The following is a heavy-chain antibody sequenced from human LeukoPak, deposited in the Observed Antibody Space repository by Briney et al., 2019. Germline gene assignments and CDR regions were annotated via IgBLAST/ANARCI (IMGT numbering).Heavy chain of an antibody. D-gene: IGHD5-18*01. Sequence: PSETLSLTCTVSGGSISSYYWSWIRQPAGKGLEWIGRIYTSGSTSYNPSLKSRVTMSVDTSKNQFSLKLSSVTAADTAVYYCAREGRGYSYAYYYYYGMDVWGQGTTVTVSS. V-gene: IGHV4-4*07. CDR3: AREGRGYSYAYYYYYGMDV. J-gene: IGHJ6*02. CDR1: GGSISSYY. CDR2: IYTSGST.